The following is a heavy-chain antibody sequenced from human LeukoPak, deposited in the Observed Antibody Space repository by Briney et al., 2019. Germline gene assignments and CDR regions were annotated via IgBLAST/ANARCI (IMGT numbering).Heavy chain of an antibody. Sequence: SETLSLTCAVYGGSFSGYYWSWIRQPPGKGLEWIGEINHSGSTNYNPYLKSRVTISVDTSKNQFSLKLSSVTAADTAVYYCARAVVTAILVVDWGQGTLVTVSS. CDR3: ARAVVTAILVVD. CDR1: GGSFSGYY. CDR2: INHSGST. V-gene: IGHV4-34*01. J-gene: IGHJ4*02. D-gene: IGHD2-21*02.